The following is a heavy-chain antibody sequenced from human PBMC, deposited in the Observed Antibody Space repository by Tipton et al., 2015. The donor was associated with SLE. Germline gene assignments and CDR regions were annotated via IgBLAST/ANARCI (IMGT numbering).Heavy chain of an antibody. J-gene: IGHJ4*02. CDR2: INHSGST. CDR3: ARGRGSSSSGHY. Sequence: TLSITCAVYGGSFSGYYWSWIRQPPGKGLEWIGEINHSGSTNYNPSLKSRVTISVDTSKNQFTLKLSSVTAADTAVYYCARGRGSSSSGHYWGQGTLVSVSS. CDR1: GGSFSGYY. V-gene: IGHV4-34*01. D-gene: IGHD6-6*01.